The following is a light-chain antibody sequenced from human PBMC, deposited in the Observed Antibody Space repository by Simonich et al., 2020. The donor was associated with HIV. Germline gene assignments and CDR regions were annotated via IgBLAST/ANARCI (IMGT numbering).Light chain of an antibody. CDR1: QSVATY. Sequence: EIVLTQSPATLSLSPGERATLSCRASQSVATYLAWYQQKPGQAPRLLIYDAFNRATGIPARFSGRGSGTDFTLTITSLQPEDFATYYCQQANSFPYTFGQGTKLEIK. V-gene: IGKV3-11*01. CDR3: QQANSFPYT. J-gene: IGKJ2*01. CDR2: DAF.